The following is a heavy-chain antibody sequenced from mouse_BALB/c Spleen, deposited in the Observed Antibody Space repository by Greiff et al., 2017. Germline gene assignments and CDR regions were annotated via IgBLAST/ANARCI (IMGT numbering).Heavy chain of an antibody. J-gene: IGHJ3*01. V-gene: IGHV5-12-2*01. CDR1: GFTFSSYT. CDR3: ARPERLRWFAY. Sequence: DVMLVESGGGLVQPGGSLKLSCAASGFTFSSYTMSWVRQTPEKRLEWVAYISNGGGSTYYPDTVKGRFTISRDNAKNTLYLQMSSLKSEDTAMYYCARPERLRWFAYWGQGTLVTVSA. D-gene: IGHD1-2*01. CDR2: ISNGGGST.